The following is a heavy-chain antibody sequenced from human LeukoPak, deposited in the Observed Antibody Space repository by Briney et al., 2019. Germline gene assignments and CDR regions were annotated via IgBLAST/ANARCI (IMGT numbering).Heavy chain of an antibody. V-gene: IGHV1-46*01. CDR1: GYTFTSYY. CDR2: INPSGGST. J-gene: IGHJ3*02. D-gene: IGHD3-10*01. Sequence: ASVKVSCKAPGYTFTSYYMHWVRQAPGQGLEWMGIINPSGGSTSYAQKFQGRVTMTRDTSTSTVYMELSSLRSEDTAVYYCARRRGDWKIGQWVKPRAFDIWGQGTMVTVSS. CDR3: ARRRGDWKIGQWVKPRAFDI.